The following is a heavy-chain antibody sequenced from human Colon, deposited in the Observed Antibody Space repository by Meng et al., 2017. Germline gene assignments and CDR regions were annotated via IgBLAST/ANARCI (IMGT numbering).Heavy chain of an antibody. CDR3: GLGFEEIRSYFDS. V-gene: IGHV3-53*02. CDR1: GFVVSRNF. Sequence: EVRLVRIGGGLSQPGGCLRLSCEASGFVVSRNFMSWVRQAPGEGLELVSIIYSGRYTYYADSMKGRINISRENYKNTLYLQINSLSAAETAVYYCGLGFEEIRSYFDSWGQGTLVTVSS. CDR2: IYSGRYT. J-gene: IGHJ4*02. D-gene: IGHD3-10*01.